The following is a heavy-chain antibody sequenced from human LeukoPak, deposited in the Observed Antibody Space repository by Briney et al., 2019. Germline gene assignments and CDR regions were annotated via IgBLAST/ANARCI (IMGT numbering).Heavy chain of an antibody. V-gene: IGHV4-39*01. J-gene: IGHJ5*02. CDR1: GGSISSSSYY. Sequence: ASETLSLTCTVSGGSISSSSYYWGWIRQPPGKGLEWIGSIYYSGSTYYNPSLKSRVTISVDTSKNQFSLKLSSVTAADTAVYYCAGRRGSSWYYFRWFDPWGQGTLVTVSS. D-gene: IGHD6-13*01. CDR2: IYYSGST. CDR3: AGRRGSSWYYFRWFDP.